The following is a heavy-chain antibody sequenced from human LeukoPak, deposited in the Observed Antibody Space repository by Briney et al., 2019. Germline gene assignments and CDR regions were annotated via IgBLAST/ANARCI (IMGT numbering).Heavy chain of an antibody. D-gene: IGHD2-2*02. CDR3: ASLRYCSSTSCYTGRPVGY. CDR2: IYHSGST. V-gene: IGHV4-38-2*02. J-gene: IGHJ4*02. CDR1: GGSISSYY. Sequence: SETLSLTCTVSGGSISSYYWGWIRQPPGKGLEWIGSIYHSGSTYYNPSLKSRVTISVDTSKNQFSLKLSSVTAADTAVYYCASLRYCSSTSCYTGRPVGYWGQGTLVTVSS.